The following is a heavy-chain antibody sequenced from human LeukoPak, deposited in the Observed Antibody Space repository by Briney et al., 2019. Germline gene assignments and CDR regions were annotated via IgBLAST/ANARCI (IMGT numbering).Heavy chain of an antibody. J-gene: IGHJ4*02. CDR1: GFTFSSYS. V-gene: IGHV3-21*01. Sequence: PGGSLRLSCAASGFTFSSYSMNWVRQAPGRGLEWVSSIRFTGSYIYYADSVKGRFTISRDDAKNLLSLQMISLRVEDTAVYYCTRRLDDWGQGTLVTVSS. CDR2: IRFTGSYI. CDR3: TRRLDD. D-gene: IGHD3-16*01.